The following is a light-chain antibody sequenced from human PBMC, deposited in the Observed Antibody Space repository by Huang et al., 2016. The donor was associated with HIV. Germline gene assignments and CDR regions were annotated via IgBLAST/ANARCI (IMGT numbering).Light chain of an antibody. V-gene: IGKV1-5*03. Sequence: DIQMTQSPSTLSASVGDRVTITCRASQNINTCLALYQQKPGKAPDLLIYRASSLQVGVPSRFTGSGSGTEFTLTISSLQPDDLGTYYCQQYNTYLYTFGQGTKLEI. CDR1: QNINTC. CDR3: QQYNTYLYT. J-gene: IGKJ2*01. CDR2: RAS.